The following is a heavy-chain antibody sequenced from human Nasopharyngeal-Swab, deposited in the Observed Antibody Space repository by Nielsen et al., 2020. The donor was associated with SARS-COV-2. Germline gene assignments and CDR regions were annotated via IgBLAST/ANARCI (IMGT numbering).Heavy chain of an antibody. Sequence: VRQMPGKGLEWIGYIYYSGSTYYNPSLKSRVTISVDTSKNQFSLKLSSVTAADTAVYYCARDYCDSSGYYGGFDPWGQGTLVTVSS. CDR2: IYYSGST. D-gene: IGHD3-22*01. J-gene: IGHJ5*02. V-gene: IGHV4-30-4*01. CDR3: ARDYCDSSGYYGGFDP.